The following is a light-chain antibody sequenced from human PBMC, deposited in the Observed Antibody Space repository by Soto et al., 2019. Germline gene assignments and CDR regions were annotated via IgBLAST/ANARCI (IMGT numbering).Light chain of an antibody. J-gene: IGKJ4*01. CDR1: RSISNY. CDR2: GAS. V-gene: IGKV1-16*01. CDR3: QQYNSYPLT. Sequence: DIQMTQSPSSLSASVGDAVSLTCRASRSISNYLNWYQQKPGRAPKLLISGASSLQRGVPSRFSGSGSGTEFTLTISSLQPDDFATYYCQQYNSYPLTFGGGTKVDIK.